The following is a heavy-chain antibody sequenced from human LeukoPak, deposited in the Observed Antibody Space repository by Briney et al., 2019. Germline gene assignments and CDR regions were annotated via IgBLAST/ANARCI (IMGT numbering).Heavy chain of an antibody. CDR2: IYHSGST. Sequence: SETLSLTRTVSGYSISSGYYWGWIRQPPGKGLEWIGSIYHSGSTYYNPSLKSRVTISVDTSKNQFSLKLSSVTAADTAVYYCARDGYNWNYPYYFDYWGQGTLSPSPQ. CDR1: GYSISSGYY. J-gene: IGHJ4*02. V-gene: IGHV4-38-2*02. CDR3: ARDGYNWNYPYYFDY. D-gene: IGHD1-7*01.